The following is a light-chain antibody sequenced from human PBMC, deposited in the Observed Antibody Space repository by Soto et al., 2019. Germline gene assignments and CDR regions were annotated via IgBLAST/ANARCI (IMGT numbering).Light chain of an antibody. CDR2: DAS. J-gene: IGKJ4*01. Sequence: EMVLTQSPGTLSLSPGERATLSCRASQSVSSNYLAWYQQKPGQAPRFLIYDASSRATGIPDRFSGSGSGTDFTLTISRLEPEDFAVYYCQQYGSSPLTFGGGTKVDIK. CDR3: QQYGSSPLT. CDR1: QSVSSNY. V-gene: IGKV3-20*01.